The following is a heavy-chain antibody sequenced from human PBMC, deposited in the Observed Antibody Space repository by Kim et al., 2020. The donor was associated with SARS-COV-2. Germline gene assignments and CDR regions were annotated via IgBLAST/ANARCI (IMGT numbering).Heavy chain of an antibody. J-gene: IGHJ4*02. V-gene: IGHV4-30-4*01. Sequence: SETLSLTCTVSGGSISSGDYYWSWIRQPPGKGQEWIGYIYYSGSTYYNPSLKSRVTISVDTSKNQFSLKLSSVTAADTAVYYCARAISSTWLVIRHFDYWGQGTLVTVSS. CDR2: IYYSGST. D-gene: IGHD6-19*01. CDR3: ARAISSTWLVIRHFDY. CDR1: GGSISSGDYY.